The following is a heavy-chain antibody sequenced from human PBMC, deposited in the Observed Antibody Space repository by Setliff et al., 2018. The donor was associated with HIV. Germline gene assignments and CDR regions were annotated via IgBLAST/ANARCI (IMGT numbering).Heavy chain of an antibody. J-gene: IGHJ4*01. V-gene: IGHV4-39*01. D-gene: IGHD5-12*01. CDR3: ATLRWLRSKHSDY. CDR1: GGSITNTNYY. CDR2: IYYGGNT. Sequence: SETLSLTCTVSGGSITNTNYYWGWIRQPPGKGLEWIGAIYYGGNTYYNPSLKSRVTMSVDTSKNQFSLNLRSVTAADTAVYFCATLRWLRSKHSDYWGQGTLVTVSS.